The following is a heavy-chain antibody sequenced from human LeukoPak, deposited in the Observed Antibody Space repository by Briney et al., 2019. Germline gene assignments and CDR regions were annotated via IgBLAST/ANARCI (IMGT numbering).Heavy chain of an antibody. CDR2: IYYSGST. D-gene: IGHD2-21*01. J-gene: IGHJ4*02. CDR1: GGSISSYY. V-gene: IGHV4-59*04. CDR3: ARKSSGGDWS. Sequence: PSETLSLTCTVSGGSISSYYWSWIRQPPGKGLEWIGYIYYSGSTYYNPSLKSRVTMSVDTSKNQFSLKLSSVTAVDTAVYYCARKSSGGDWSWGQGTLVTVSS.